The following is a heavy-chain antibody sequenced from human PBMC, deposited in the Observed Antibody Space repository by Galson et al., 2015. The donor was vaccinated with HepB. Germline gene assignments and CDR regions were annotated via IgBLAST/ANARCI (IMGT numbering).Heavy chain of an antibody. D-gene: IGHD1-14*01. Sequence: SVKVSCKVPGYTLTELPIHWVRQAPGKGLEWMGGFDPEDGETIYAQRFQGRVTVTEDTATDTAYMELSSLRSEDTAVYYCATYHAFRLMDIWGQGTTVTVSS. V-gene: IGHV1-24*01. CDR1: GYTLTELP. CDR3: ATYHAFRLMDI. J-gene: IGHJ6*02. CDR2: FDPEDGET.